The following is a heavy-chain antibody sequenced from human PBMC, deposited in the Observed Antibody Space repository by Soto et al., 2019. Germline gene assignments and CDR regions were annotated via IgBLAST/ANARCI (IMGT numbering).Heavy chain of an antibody. Sequence: LSLTCAVSGVSARSTNYYWGWIRQPPGRGLEWIGSVYYGGTTYYNPSLKSRVTISVDTSKNNFSLRLSSVTAADTAVYYCASAVADGDYGRFDPWGQGTLVTVSS. V-gene: IGHV4-39*02. CDR2: VYYGGTT. J-gene: IGHJ5*02. CDR3: ASAVADGDYGRFDP. CDR1: GVSARSTNYY. D-gene: IGHD4-17*01.